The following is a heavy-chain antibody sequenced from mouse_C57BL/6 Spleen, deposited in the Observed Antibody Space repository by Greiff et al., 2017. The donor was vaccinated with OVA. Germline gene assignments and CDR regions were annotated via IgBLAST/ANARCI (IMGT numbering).Heavy chain of an antibody. CDR1: GYAFSSYW. V-gene: IGHV1-80*01. CDR2: IYPGDGDT. CDR3: ALDSSGFPWFAY. D-gene: IGHD3-2*02. Sequence: VKLQQSGAELVKPGASVKISCKASGYAFSSYWMNWVKQRPGKGLEWIGQIYPGDGDTNYNGKFKGQATLTADKSSSTAYMQLSSLTSEDSAVYFCALDSSGFPWFAYWGQGTLVTVSA. J-gene: IGHJ3*01.